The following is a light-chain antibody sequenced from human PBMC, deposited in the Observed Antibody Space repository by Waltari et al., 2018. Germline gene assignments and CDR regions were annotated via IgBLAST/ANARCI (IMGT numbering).Light chain of an antibody. J-gene: IGLJ1*01. CDR1: SPNIGAGYA. CDR2: GNS. Sequence: QSVLTQPPSVSGAPGQRVTISCTGSSPNIGAGYAVHWYQQLPGTAPKLLISGNSNRPSGVPDRFSGSKSGTSASLAISGLQAEDEADYYCQSYDSSLSGCVFGTGTTVTVL. CDR3: QSYDSSLSGCV. V-gene: IGLV1-40*01.